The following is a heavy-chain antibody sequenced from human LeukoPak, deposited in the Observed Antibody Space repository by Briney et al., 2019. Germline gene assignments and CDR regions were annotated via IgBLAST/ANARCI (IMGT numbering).Heavy chain of an antibody. V-gene: IGHV3-23*01. CDR1: GFTFSSYG. CDR3: AKVGDSYCSSTSCESDWDY. J-gene: IGHJ4*02. CDR2: ISGSGGST. Sequence: GGTLRLSSAASGFTFSSYGMSWVRQAPGKGLEWVSAISGSGGSTYYADSVKGRFTISRDNSKNTLYLQMNSLRAEDTAVYYCAKVGDSYCSSTSCESDWDYWGQGTLVTVSS. D-gene: IGHD2-2*01.